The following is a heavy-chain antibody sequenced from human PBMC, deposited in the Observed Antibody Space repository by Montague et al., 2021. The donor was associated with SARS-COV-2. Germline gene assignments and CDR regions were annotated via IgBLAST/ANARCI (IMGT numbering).Heavy chain of an antibody. CDR3: ARYTDGYYYPSQGGFDY. V-gene: IGHV2-70*11. Sequence: PALVKPTQTLTLTCTFSGFSLSTSGMGVSWIRQPPGKALEWLARIDWDDDKYYSSSLKTRLTISKDTSKNQVVLTMTNMDPVDTATYYCARYTDGYYYPSQGGFDYWGQGTLVTVSS. CDR2: IDWDDDK. J-gene: IGHJ4*02. CDR1: GFSLSTSGMG. D-gene: IGHD5-24*01.